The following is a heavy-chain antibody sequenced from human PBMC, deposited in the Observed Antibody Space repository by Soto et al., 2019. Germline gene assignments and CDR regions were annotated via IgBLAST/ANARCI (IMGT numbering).Heavy chain of an antibody. V-gene: IGHV4-59*08. D-gene: IGHD3-10*01. CDR3: ARHGAQAFYYGSGSPPFDY. Sequence: LSLTCTVSGGSISSYYWSWIRQPPGKGLEWIGYIYYSGSTNYNPSLKSRVTISVDTSKNQFSLKLSSVTAADTAVYYCARHGAQAFYYGSGSPPFDYWGQGTLVTVSS. CDR1: GGSISSYY. CDR2: IYYSGST. J-gene: IGHJ4*02.